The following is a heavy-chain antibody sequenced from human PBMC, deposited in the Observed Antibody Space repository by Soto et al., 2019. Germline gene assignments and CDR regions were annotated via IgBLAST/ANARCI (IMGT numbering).Heavy chain of an antibody. J-gene: IGHJ1*01. D-gene: IGHD2-21*01. CDR3: ASAPRGEI. CDR1: GCTFTNYP. CDR2: INSGNGDT. V-gene: IGHV1-3*01. Sequence: GASVPGSCKASGCTFTNYPSHGVRQAPGRRLEWMGCINSGNGDTKYSQNFHGTVTVTRHTSASTAYMELISLRAEDTAVYYFASAPRGEIWGQGTLVTVSS.